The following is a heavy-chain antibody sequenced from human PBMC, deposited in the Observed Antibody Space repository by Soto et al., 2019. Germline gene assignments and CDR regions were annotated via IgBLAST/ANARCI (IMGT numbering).Heavy chain of an antibody. CDR1: GFTFSSYG. V-gene: IGHV3-33*01. CDR3: ASEKIVGAYDAFDT. Sequence: QVQLVQSGGGVDQPGTSLRLSCAASGFTFSSYGMHWVRQAPGKGLEWVAVIWYDGSNKYYADSVKGRFTITRDNSKNTLYLQMRSQKAADTAVYYCASEKIVGAYDAFDTWGQGTMVTVSS. CDR2: IWYDGSNK. J-gene: IGHJ3*02. D-gene: IGHD1-26*01.